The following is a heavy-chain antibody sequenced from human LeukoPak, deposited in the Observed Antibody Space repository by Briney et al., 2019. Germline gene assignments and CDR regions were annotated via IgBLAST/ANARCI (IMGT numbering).Heavy chain of an antibody. Sequence: ASVKVSCKASGYTFTGYYMHWVRQAPGQGLEWMGWINPNSGDTYYAQKFQGRVTMTRDTSISTAYMELSRLRSDDTAVYYCARDRGYCSSTSCDSYYYYYMDVWGKGTTVTVSS. V-gene: IGHV1-2*02. CDR2: INPNSGDT. CDR1: GYTFTGYY. CDR3: ARDRGYCSSTSCDSYYYYYMDV. J-gene: IGHJ6*03. D-gene: IGHD2-2*01.